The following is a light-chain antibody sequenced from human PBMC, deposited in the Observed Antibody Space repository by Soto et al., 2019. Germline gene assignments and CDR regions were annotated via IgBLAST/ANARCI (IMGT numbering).Light chain of an antibody. V-gene: IGLV2-11*01. J-gene: IGLJ2*01. Sequence: QSALTQPRSVSGSPGQSVTISCTGTSSDVGGYNYVSWYQQHPGKAPKLMIYDVSKRPSGVPDRFSGSKSGNTASLTISGLQAEDEADYYCFSYAGSYFLVLRGRTKLTLL. CDR1: SSDVGGYNY. CDR3: FSYAGSYFLV. CDR2: DVS.